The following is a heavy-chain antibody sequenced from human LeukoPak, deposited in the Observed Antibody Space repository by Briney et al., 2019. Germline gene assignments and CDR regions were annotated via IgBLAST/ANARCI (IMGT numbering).Heavy chain of an antibody. Sequence: GGSLRLSWAVSGFTFSDYYMSWIRQAPGKGLEWVSYISSSATTIYYADSVKGRFTVSRDNAKNSLYLQMNSLRAEDTAVYYCARRTVTGRSFDYWGQGTLVTVSS. CDR1: GFTFSDYY. V-gene: IGHV3-11*04. J-gene: IGHJ4*02. CDR2: ISSSATTI. D-gene: IGHD4-17*01. CDR3: ARRTVTGRSFDY.